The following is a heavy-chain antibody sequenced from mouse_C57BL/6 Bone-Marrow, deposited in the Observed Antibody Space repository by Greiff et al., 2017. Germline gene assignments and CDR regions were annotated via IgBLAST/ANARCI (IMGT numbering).Heavy chain of an antibody. D-gene: IGHD1-1*01. CDR3: AREREYYGLDY. CDR2: IYPRSGNT. J-gene: IGHJ2*01. CDR1: GYTFTSYG. Sequence: QVQLQQSGAELARPGASVKLSCKASGYTFTSYGISWVKQRTGQGLEWIGEIYPRSGNTYYNEKFKGKATLTADKSSSTAYMELRSLTSKDSAVXFWAREREYYGLDYWGQGTTLTVSS. V-gene: IGHV1-81*01.